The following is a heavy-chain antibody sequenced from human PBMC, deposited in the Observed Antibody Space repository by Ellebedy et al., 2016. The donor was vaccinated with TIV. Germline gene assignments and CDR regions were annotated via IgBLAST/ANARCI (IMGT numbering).Heavy chain of an antibody. V-gene: IGHV3-23*01. J-gene: IGHJ4*02. D-gene: IGHD6-19*01. CDR3: AKGTQWLGRSCFDY. Sequence: PGGSLRLSCAASGFTFSSYAMSWVRQAPGKGLEWVSTITGSGSRTDYADSVKGRFTFSSDNSKNTLYRHMNSLRAEDTAVYHCAKGTQWLGRSCFDYWGQGTLVTVSS. CDR2: ITGSGSRT. CDR1: GFTFSSYA.